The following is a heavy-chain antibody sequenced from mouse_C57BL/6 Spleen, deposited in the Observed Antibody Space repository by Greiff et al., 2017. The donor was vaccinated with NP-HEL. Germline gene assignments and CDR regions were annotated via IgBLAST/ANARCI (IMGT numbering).Heavy chain of an antibody. J-gene: IGHJ4*01. CDR3: ARGEVDAMDD. V-gene: IGHV1-52*01. CDR1: GYTFTSYW. CDR2: IDPSDSET. Sequence: QVQLQQSGAELVRPGSSVKLSCKASGYTFTSYWMHWVKQSPIQGLEWIGNIDPSDSETHYNQKFKDKATLTVDKSSSTAYMQLSSLTSEDSAVYYCARGEVDAMDDWGKGTSVTVSS.